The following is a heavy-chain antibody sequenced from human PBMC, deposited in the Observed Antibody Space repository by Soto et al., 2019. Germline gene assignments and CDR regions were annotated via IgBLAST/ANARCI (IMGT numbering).Heavy chain of an antibody. J-gene: IGHJ4*02. CDR2: GSGSGGST. D-gene: IGHD2-8*01. V-gene: IGHV3-23*01. CDR3: ANEYCTNGVCYTGPYFDY. CDR1: GFTFSSYA. Sequence: PGGSLRLSCAASGFTFSSYAMSWVRQAPGKGLEWVPAGSGSGGSTYYADSVKGRFTISRDNSKNTLYLQMNSLRAEDTAVYYCANEYCTNGVCYTGPYFDYWGQGTLVTVSS.